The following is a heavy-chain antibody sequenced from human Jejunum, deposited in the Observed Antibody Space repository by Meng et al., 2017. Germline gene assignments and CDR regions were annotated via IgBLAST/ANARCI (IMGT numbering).Heavy chain of an antibody. J-gene: IGHJ4*02. CDR2: ISAYTGKT. Sequence: QVELVQSGAEVKKPVASMKVSCKASGYPFDRFGVSWIRQAPGQGLEWVGWISAYTGKTDYAQKFQGRVLMTAETSTTTVYMELTSLTSDDTAVYYCARDKYAYALGYFDYWGQGTLVTVSS. CDR1: GYPFDRFG. CDR3: ARDKYAYALGYFDY. V-gene: IGHV1-18*01. D-gene: IGHD2-2*01.